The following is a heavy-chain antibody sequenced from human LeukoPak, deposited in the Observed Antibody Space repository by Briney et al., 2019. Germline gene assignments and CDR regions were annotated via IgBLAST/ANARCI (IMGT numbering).Heavy chain of an antibody. J-gene: IGHJ4*02. V-gene: IGHV1-18*01. D-gene: IGHD7-27*01. CDR1: GYTFTSYG. CDR3: ARDEWNRPLGYFDY. CDR2: ISAYNGNT. Sequence: ASVKVSCKASGYTFTSYGISWVRQAPGQGLEWMRWISAYNGNTNYAQKLQGRVTMTTDTSTSTAYMELRSLRSDDTAVYYCARDEWNRPLGYFDYWGQGTLVTVSS.